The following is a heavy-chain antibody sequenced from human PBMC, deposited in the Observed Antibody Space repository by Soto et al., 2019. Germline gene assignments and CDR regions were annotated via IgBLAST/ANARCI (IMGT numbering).Heavy chain of an antibody. CDR2: IWNDGSKQ. CDR1: GFTFSRYG. V-gene: IGHV3-33*01. J-gene: IGHJ5*02. CDR3: ARDEDYEANAIDL. D-gene: IGHD4-17*01. Sequence: QVQLVESGGGVVQPGRSLRLSCVASGFTFSRYGMHWVRQAPGKGLEWVAVIWNDGSKQVYDDSVKGRFTISRDNYKNTLYLEMDSLRDEETSVYYCARDEDYEANAIDLWGQGTLVTVSS.